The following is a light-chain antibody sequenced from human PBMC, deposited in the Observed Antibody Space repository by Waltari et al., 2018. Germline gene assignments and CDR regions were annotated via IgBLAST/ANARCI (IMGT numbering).Light chain of an antibody. CDR2: EVS. CDR1: SSDVGSHNL. J-gene: IGLJ2*01. Sequence: QSALTQPASVSGSPGQSITISCTGTSSDVGSHNLVSWYHQHPGKAPNSMIDEVSKRPSGVSNRFSGSKSGNTASLTISGLQAEDEADYYCCSHAGSSTVVFGGGTKLTVL. V-gene: IGLV2-23*02. CDR3: CSHAGSSTVV.